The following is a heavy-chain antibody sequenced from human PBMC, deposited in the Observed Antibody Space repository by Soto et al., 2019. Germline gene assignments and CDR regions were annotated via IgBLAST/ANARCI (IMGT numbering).Heavy chain of an antibody. CDR3: ARDFSGTLYY. Sequence: ASVKVSCKASGYTFTNYYMHWVRQAPGQGLEWMGIIYPSGGSTRNAQKFQGRVTMTRDTSTSTVYMELSSLRSEDTAAYYCARDFSGTLYYWGRVPLFTVSS. V-gene: IGHV1-46*01. J-gene: IGHJ4*01. D-gene: IGHD1-7*01. CDR1: GYTFTNYY. CDR2: IYPSGGST.